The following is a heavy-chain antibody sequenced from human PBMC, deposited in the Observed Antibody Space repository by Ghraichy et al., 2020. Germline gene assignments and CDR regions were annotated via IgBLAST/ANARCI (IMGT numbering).Heavy chain of an antibody. CDR2: INHSGRT. D-gene: IGHD2-2*01. V-gene: IGHV4-34*01. J-gene: IGHJ6*02. CDR1: GWSFSGYY. CDR3: ARGSHCSSTSCYGYYYYYGVDF. Sequence: SETLSLTCAVYGWSFSGYYWSWIRQPPGKGLEWIGQINHSGRTNYNLSLKSRVTISVDTSNNQFILQLSSVTAADTAVYYCARGSHCSSTSCYGYYYYYGVDFCGQGTTVTVSS.